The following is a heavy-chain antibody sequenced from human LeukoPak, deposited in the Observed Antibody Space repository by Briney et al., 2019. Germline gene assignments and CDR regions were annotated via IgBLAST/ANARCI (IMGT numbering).Heavy chain of an antibody. CDR3: AKDRWEDY. CDR2: ISYDGSNK. V-gene: IGHV3-30*18. Sequence: GRSLRLSCAASGLTFSSYGMHWVRQAPGKGLEWVAVISYDGSNKYYADSVKGRFTISRDNSKNTLYLQMNSLRAEDTAVYYCAKDRWEDYWGQGTLVTVSS. J-gene: IGHJ4*02. CDR1: GLTFSSYG. D-gene: IGHD1-26*01.